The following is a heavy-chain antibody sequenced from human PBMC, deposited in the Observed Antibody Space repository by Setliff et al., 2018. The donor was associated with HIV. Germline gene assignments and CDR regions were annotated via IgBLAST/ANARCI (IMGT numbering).Heavy chain of an antibody. CDR2: IDPSDSYT. CDR3: VRPTGNALLPGGGKGWFDV. V-gene: IGHV5-10-1*01. Sequence: GESLKISCKGSGNSFSNHWISWVRQVPGQGLEWMGNIDPSDSYTHYSPSFQGHVTISADKSISTAYLQWSSPKASDIAMYYCVRPTGNALLPGGGKGWFDVWGQGTLVTVSS. D-gene: IGHD3-10*01. CDR1: GNSFSNHW. J-gene: IGHJ5*02.